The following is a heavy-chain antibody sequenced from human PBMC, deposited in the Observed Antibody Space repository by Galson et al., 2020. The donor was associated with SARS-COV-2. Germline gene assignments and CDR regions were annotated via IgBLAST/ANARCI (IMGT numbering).Heavy chain of an antibody. J-gene: IGHJ6*03. CDR3: ARGGRCSGGSCYSDYYYMYV. CDR1: GFTFSNYW. V-gene: IGHV3-74*01. D-gene: IGHD2-15*01. Sequence: GGSLRLSCAASGFTFSNYWMHWVRQAPGKGLVWVSRINADGYSTGYADSVKGRFTISRDNAKNTLFLQVNSLRAEDTAVYHCARGGRCSGGSCYSDYYYMYVWGKGTTVTISS. CDR2: INADGYST.